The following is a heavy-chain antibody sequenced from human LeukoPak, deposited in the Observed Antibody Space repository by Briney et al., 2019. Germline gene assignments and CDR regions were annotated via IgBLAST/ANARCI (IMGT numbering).Heavy chain of an antibody. Sequence: ASVKVSCKASGYTFTAYYMRWVRLAPGQGLEWMGWINPNSGDTNYAQNFQGRVTMTRDTSISTAYMELSRLKSDDTAVYYCARSPLVGTYYQNWFDPWGQGTLVTVSS. CDR1: GYTFTAYY. D-gene: IGHD3-10*01. CDR2: INPNSGDT. V-gene: IGHV1-2*02. CDR3: ARSPLVGTYYQNWFDP. J-gene: IGHJ5*02.